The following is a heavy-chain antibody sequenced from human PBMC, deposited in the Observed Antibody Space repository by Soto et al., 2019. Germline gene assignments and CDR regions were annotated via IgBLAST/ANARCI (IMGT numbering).Heavy chain of an antibody. V-gene: IGHV1-69*01. Sequence: QVQLVQSGAEVKKPGSSVKVSCKASGGTFSSYAISWVRQAPGQGLKWMGGIIPIFGTANYAQKFQGRVTITADESTSTAYMELSSLRSEDTAVYYCARASRFLEWLSWFDPWGQGTLVTVSS. CDR2: IIPIFGTA. CDR1: GGTFSSYA. CDR3: ARASRFLEWLSWFDP. J-gene: IGHJ5*02. D-gene: IGHD3-3*01.